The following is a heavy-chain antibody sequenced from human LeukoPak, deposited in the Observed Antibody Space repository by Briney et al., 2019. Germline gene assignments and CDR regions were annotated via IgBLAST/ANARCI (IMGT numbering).Heavy chain of an antibody. CDR3: EGTYYYDSSDDY. CDR2: ISGSGTST. J-gene: IGHJ4*02. CDR1: GFTFRSYA. D-gene: IGHD3-22*01. Sequence: GSLRLSCAASGFTFRSYAMSWVRQAPGKGLEWVLAISGSGTSTYYADSVKGRFTISRDNSKNTLYLQMNSLRAEDTAVYYCEGTYYYDSSDDYWGQGTLVTVSS. V-gene: IGHV3-23*01.